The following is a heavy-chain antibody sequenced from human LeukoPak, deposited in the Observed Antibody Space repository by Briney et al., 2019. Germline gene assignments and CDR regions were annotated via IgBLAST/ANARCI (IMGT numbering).Heavy chain of an antibody. Sequence: GGSLRLSCAASGFTFSSYSMNWVRQAPGKGLEWVSSISSSSSYIYYADSVKGRFTISRDNAKNSLYLQMNSLRAEDTAVYYCARVVGSSGYYSDYFDYWGQGTLVTVSS. J-gene: IGHJ4*02. D-gene: IGHD3-22*01. CDR2: ISSSSSYI. V-gene: IGHV3-21*01. CDR1: GFTFSSYS. CDR3: ARVVGSSGYYSDYFDY.